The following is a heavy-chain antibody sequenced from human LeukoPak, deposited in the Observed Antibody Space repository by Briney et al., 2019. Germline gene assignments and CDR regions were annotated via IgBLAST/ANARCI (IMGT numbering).Heavy chain of an antibody. V-gene: IGHV3-74*01. Sequence: GGSLRLSCTASGFSFSGHWMHWARQLPGKGLVWVSRISPTGSTTSYADSAKGRFTVSRDNAKNTLYLQVNNLRAKDTAVYYCARGPNSNWSGLDFWGQGTLLTVSS. CDR1: GFSFSGHW. CDR2: ISPTGSTT. CDR3: ARGPNSNWSGLDF. J-gene: IGHJ4*02. D-gene: IGHD6-6*01.